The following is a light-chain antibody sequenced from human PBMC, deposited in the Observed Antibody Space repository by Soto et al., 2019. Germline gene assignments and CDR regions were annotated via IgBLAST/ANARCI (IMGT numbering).Light chain of an antibody. Sequence: QSALTQPASVSGSLGQSITISCTGTSSDVGGYNYVFWYQQHPGKAPKLMIYDVSNRPSGVSDRFSGSKSGNTASLTISGLQAEDEADYYCSSFTSSSTLLFGGGTKVTVL. J-gene: IGLJ3*02. V-gene: IGLV2-14*01. CDR3: SSFTSSSTLL. CDR1: SSDVGGYNY. CDR2: DVS.